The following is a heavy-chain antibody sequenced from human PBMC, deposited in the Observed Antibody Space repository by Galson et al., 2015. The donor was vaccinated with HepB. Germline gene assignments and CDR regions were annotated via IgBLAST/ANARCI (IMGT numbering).Heavy chain of an antibody. V-gene: IGHV6-1*01. CDR1: GDSVSSNSSL. CDR2: TYYRSKWNN. CDR3: ARVLRLRNGYKSPCDY. Sequence: CAISGDSVSSNSSLWNWIRQSPSRGLEWLGRTYYRSKWNNDYAVSVQSRISITSDTSKNHFSLQLNSVTPEDTAVYFGARVLRLRNGYKSPCDYWGQGTLVTV. D-gene: IGHD5-24*01. J-gene: IGHJ4*02.